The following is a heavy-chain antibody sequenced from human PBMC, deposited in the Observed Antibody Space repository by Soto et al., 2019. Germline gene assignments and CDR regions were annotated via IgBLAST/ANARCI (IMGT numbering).Heavy chain of an antibody. V-gene: IGHV2-5*02. D-gene: IGHD3-10*01. J-gene: IGHJ4*02. CDR3: ARGGWTTYYSPFFDY. CDR1: GFSLSSSGVG. CDR2: IYWDDDK. Sequence: QITLKEDGPTLVRPTQTLTLTCTFSGFSLSSSGVGVGWIRQPPGKALEWLALIYWDDDKRYSPSLKSRLTITKDTSNNQVVLTLTKLDTVDTATYYCARGGWTTYYSPFFDYWCQGTLVTVSS.